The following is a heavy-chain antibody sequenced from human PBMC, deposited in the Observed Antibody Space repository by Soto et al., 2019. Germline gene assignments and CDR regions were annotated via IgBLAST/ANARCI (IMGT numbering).Heavy chain of an antibody. D-gene: IGHD3-22*01. J-gene: IGHJ4*02. Sequence: QLQLQESGSGLVKPSQTLSLTCAVSGGSISSGGYSWSWIRQPPGKGLEWIGYIYHSGSTYYNPSLKRRVRISVDGSKNQFSLKLGSVTAAGTAVSYDARAGYDGRGDYWGQGTLVTVSS. CDR1: GGSISSGGYS. V-gene: IGHV4-30-2*01. CDR2: IYHSGST. CDR3: ARAGYDGRGDY.